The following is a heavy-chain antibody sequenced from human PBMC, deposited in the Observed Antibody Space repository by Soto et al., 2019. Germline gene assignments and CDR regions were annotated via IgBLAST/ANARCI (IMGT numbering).Heavy chain of an antibody. CDR2: IFVDSSTI. Sequence: GGSLRLSCIASGFTFSSYSMVWVRQAPGKGLEWISYIFVDSSTIYYADSVKGRFTVSRDNSQNSLFLLMNSLRAEDTAVYYCARDKDWAFDYWGQGTLVPVSS. CDR3: ARDKDWAFDY. V-gene: IGHV3-48*04. J-gene: IGHJ4*02. CDR1: GFTFSSYS. D-gene: IGHD3-9*01.